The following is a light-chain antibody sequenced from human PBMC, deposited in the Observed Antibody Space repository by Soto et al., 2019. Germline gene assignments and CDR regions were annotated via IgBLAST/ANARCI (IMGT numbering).Light chain of an antibody. J-gene: IGLJ3*02. CDR2: EVS. CDR1: SSDVGGYNY. Sequence: QSVLTQPASVSGSPGQSITISCTGTSSDVGGYNYVSWYQQHPGTSPKLTIYEVSNRPSGVSNRFSGSKSGNTASLIISGLQAEDEGDYYCSSYTARSTWVFGGGTKVTVL. CDR3: SSYTARSTWV. V-gene: IGLV2-14*01.